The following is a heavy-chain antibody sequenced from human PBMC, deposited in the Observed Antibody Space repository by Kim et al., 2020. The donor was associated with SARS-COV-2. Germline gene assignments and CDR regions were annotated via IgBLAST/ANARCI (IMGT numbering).Heavy chain of an antibody. Sequence: ASVKVSCKASGYIFTAYYVNWVRQVPGQGLEWVGSISAYNGNTDFAQKFQGRVTMTTTTSTSTGYMELRNLTSDDTAVYYCARGRDNFVNGVFLHWSSDVWGRGTQVIVSS. CDR3: ARGRDNFVNGVFLHWSSDV. J-gene: IGHJ2*01. D-gene: IGHD2-8*01. V-gene: IGHV1-18*01. CDR1: GYIFTAYY. CDR2: ISAYNGNT.